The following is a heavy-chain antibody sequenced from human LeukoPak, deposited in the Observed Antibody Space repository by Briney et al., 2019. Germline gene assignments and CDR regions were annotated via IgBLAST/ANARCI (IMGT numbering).Heavy chain of an antibody. CDR3: ARWGNDYSQFDS. CDR2: IWFDGSDK. Sequence: GGSLRLSCAASGFTFSSYGMHWVRQAPGKGLEWVTFIWFDGSDKYYADSVKGRFTISRDNSKNTLFLQMNSLRTEDTAVYFCARWGNDYSQFDSWGQGTLVTVS. V-gene: IGHV3-33*01. CDR1: GFTFSSYG. D-gene: IGHD4-11*01. J-gene: IGHJ4*02.